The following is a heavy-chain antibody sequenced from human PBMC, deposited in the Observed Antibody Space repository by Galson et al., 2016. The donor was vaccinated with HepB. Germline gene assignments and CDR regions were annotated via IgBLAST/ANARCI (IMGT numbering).Heavy chain of an antibody. J-gene: IGHJ6*02. CDR1: GFTFSTYA. CDR2: ISYDGSKK. Sequence: SLRLSCAASGFTFSTYAMHWVRQAPGKGLEWVAVISYDGSKKYYADSVKGRFTISRDNSKNTLYLQMRSLRAEDTAVYYCAKDEFLEGDYYYYGMDVWGQGTTVTVSS. CDR3: AKDEFLEGDYYYYGMDV. D-gene: IGHD3-3*01. V-gene: IGHV3-30*04.